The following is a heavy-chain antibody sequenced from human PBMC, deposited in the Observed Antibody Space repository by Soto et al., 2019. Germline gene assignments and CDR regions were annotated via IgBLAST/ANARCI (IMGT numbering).Heavy chain of an antibody. CDR1: GGSISSSSYY. CDR2: IYYSGST. D-gene: IGHD3-22*01. CDR3: ARQGYDSSGYYLY. Sequence: QLQLQESGPGLVKPSETLSLTCTVSGGSISSSSYYGGWIRQPPGKGLEWIGSIYYSGSTYYNPSLKSRVTISVDTSKNQFSLKLSSVTAADTAVYYCARQGYDSSGYYLYWGQGTLVTVSS. V-gene: IGHV4-39*01. J-gene: IGHJ4*02.